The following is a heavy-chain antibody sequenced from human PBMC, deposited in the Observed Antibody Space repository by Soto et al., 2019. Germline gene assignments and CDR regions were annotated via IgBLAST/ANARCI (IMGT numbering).Heavy chain of an antibody. D-gene: IGHD6-13*01. J-gene: IGHJ6*02. CDR2: VTSSSSYI. Sequence: GGSLRLSCAASGFTFSSYSMNWVRQAPGKGLEWVSSVTSSSSYIYYADSLKGRSTISRDDAKNSLYLQMNSLRAEDTAVYYCARVWYSSSYPGMDVWGQGTTVTVSS. CDR3: ARVWYSSSYPGMDV. CDR1: GFTFSSYS. V-gene: IGHV3-21*01.